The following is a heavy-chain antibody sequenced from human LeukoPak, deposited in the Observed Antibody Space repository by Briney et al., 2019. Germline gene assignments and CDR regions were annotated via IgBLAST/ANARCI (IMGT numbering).Heavy chain of an antibody. D-gene: IGHD3-10*01. V-gene: IGHV1-69*05. Sequence: ASVKVSCKASGGTFSSDPISWVRLAPGQGLEWMGRIIPMFGTTNYAQKFQRGVTITTDESTSTAYMELNSLRSEDTAVYYCASPYGSESNAFDIWGQGTMVTVSS. CDR1: GGTFSSDP. J-gene: IGHJ3*02. CDR3: ASPYGSESNAFDI. CDR2: IIPMFGTT.